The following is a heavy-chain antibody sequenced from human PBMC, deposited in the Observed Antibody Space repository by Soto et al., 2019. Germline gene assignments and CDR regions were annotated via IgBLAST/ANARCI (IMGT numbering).Heavy chain of an antibody. D-gene: IGHD5-12*01. CDR1: GLTFRTSW. CDR3: AIDPHGYNGDDSPQDLYDI. Sequence: PGRSLRLSCAAPGLTFRTSWLHWFRQAPGKGLVWVSRIKSDGSRTSYADSVKGRFTLPRDNAKNTLYLHMNSLRAEDTAVYYCAIDPHGYNGDDSPQDLYDIWGPGTIVTVSS. CDR2: IKSDGSRT. J-gene: IGHJ3*02. V-gene: IGHV3-74*01.